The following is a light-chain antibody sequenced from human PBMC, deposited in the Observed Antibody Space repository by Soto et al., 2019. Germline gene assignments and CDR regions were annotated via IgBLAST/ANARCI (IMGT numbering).Light chain of an antibody. CDR2: CAS. Sequence: EIVLTQSPGTLSLSPGERATLSCRASQSVSSSYLAWYQQKPGQAPRLLIYCASSRATGIPDRFSGRGSGTDFTLTITRLEPEDFAVYYCQQYGSSPNTFGQGTKLEIK. V-gene: IGKV3-20*01. CDR1: QSVSSSY. CDR3: QQYGSSPNT. J-gene: IGKJ2*01.